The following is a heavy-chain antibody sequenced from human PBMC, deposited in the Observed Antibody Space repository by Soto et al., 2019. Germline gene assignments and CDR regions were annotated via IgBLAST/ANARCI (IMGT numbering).Heavy chain of an antibody. V-gene: IGHV1-2*02. J-gene: IGHJ4*02. Sequence: ASVKVSCKASGYTFTGYYMHWVRQAPGQGLEWMGWINPNSGSTNYAQKLQCRVTMTTDTSTSTAYMELRSLRSADTAVYYCAIVYYDSSGSQDYWGQGTLVTV. CDR3: AIVYYDSSGSQDY. CDR2: INPNSGST. CDR1: GYTFTGYY. D-gene: IGHD3-22*01.